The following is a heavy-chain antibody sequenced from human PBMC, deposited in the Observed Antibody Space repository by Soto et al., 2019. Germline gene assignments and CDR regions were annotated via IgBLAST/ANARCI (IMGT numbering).Heavy chain of an antibody. D-gene: IGHD1-1*01. CDR3: AKDQIGNIDP. CDR2: ISYDGSNK. CDR1: GFTFSSYG. V-gene: IGHV3-30*18. J-gene: IGHJ5*02. Sequence: PGGSLRLSCAASGFTFSSYGMHWVRQAPGKGLEWVAVISYDGSNKYYADSVKGRFTISRDNSKNTLYLQMNSLRAEDTAVYYCAKDQIGNIDPWGQGTLVTVSS.